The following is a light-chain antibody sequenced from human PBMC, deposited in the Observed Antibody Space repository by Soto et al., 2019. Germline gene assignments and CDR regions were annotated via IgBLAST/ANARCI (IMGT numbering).Light chain of an antibody. CDR3: QQSYSSPPT. J-gene: IGKJ1*01. CDR2: AAS. Sequence: QMTQSPSSLSSSVGDRVTITFLASQSISNFLNWYQQKPGKAPKLLIYAASSFQSGVPSRFSGSGSGTDFTLTISSLQPEDFATYYCQQSYSSPPTFGQGTKVDIK. V-gene: IGKV1-39*01. CDR1: QSISNF.